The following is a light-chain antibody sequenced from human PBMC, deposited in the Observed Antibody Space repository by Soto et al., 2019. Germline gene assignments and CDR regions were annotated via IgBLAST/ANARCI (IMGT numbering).Light chain of an antibody. CDR1: QSVTSNS. V-gene: IGKV3-20*01. CDR2: GAS. Sequence: VWMMIKDTLSLSPGERATLSCRASQSVTSNSLAWYQQKVGRAPRVLIYGASNRATGIPDRFSGSGSGTDFTLTITILEPEDVAVYCCQQYGIPPRTFGQVARPEI. CDR3: QQYGIPPRT. J-gene: IGKJ5*01.